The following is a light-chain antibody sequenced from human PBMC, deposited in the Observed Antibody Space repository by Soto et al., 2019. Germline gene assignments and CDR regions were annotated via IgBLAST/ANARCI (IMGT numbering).Light chain of an antibody. CDR3: AAWDDSLNVIA. CDR1: QSNIGTNA. Sequence: QSQLTQPPSVSGTPGRGVTISCSGSQSNIGTNAVNWYRQVPGTPPKLVIFSYNRRPSGVPDRFSGSKSGTSAYLAISGLQSDDEADYYCAAWDDSLNVIAFGGGTKVTVL. J-gene: IGLJ2*01. V-gene: IGLV1-44*01. CDR2: SYN.